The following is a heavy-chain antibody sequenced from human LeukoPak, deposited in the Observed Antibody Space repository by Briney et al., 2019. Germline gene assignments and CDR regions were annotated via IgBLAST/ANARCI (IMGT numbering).Heavy chain of an antibody. J-gene: IGHJ5*02. Sequence: PSETLSLTCTVSGGSISSYYWSWIRQPPGKELEWIGYIYYSGSTNYNPSLKSRVTISVDTSKNQFSLKLSSVTAADTAVYYCARGRYCSSTSCYHNWFDPWGQGTLVTVSS. D-gene: IGHD2-2*01. CDR3: ARGRYCSSTSCYHNWFDP. CDR1: GGSISSYY. CDR2: IYYSGST. V-gene: IGHV4-59*12.